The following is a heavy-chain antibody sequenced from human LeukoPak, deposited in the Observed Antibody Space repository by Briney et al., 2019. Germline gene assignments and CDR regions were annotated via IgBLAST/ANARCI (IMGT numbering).Heavy chain of an antibody. V-gene: IGHV4-59*01. CDR3: ARRDYSNWFDP. J-gene: IGHJ5*02. Sequence: SETLSLTCTVSGGSISGYSWTWIRQPPGKGLEWIGYIYYSGSTNYNPSLKSRVTISVDTSKNQFSLKLSSVTAADTAVYYCARRDYSNWFDPWGQGTLVTVSS. D-gene: IGHD4-11*01. CDR2: IYYSGST. CDR1: GGSISGYS.